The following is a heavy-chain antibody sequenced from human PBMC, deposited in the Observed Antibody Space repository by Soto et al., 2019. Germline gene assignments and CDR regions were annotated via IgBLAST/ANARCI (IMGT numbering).Heavy chain of an antibody. V-gene: IGHV4-30-4*01. J-gene: IGHJ3*02. CDR2: IYYSGST. CDR1: GGSISSGDYY. CDR3: ARGPKTYDYVWGSYRGAFDI. D-gene: IGHD3-16*01. Sequence: QVQLQESGPGLVKPSQTLSLTCTVSGGSISSGDYYWSWIRQPPGKGLEWIGYIYYSGSTYYNPSLKSRVTISVDTSKNQFSLKLSSVTAADTAVYYCARGPKTYDYVWGSYRGAFDIWGQGTMVTVSS.